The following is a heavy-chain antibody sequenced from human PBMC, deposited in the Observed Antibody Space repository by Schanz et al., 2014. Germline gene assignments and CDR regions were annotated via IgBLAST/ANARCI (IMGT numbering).Heavy chain of an antibody. J-gene: IGHJ4*02. Sequence: QVQLVESGGGVVQPGGSLRLSCAASRFTFSTYAMHWVRQAPGKGLGWLAVISSDGFNKFYAESVKGRFTISRDKSKNTLYLQMNSLRPEDTAVYYCARGDMVRGVFDYWGQGTLVTVSS. CDR1: RFTFSTYA. CDR3: ARGDMVRGVFDY. V-gene: IGHV3-30*04. D-gene: IGHD3-10*01. CDR2: ISSDGFNK.